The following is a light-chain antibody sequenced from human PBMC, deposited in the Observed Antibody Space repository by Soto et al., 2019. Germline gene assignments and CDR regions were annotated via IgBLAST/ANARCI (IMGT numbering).Light chain of an antibody. CDR2: DVS. CDR1: QSLLYSDGKTY. V-gene: IGKV2D-29*01. J-gene: IGKJ5*01. Sequence: DLVVSQTPLSLSVPPGQPASMXXKSXQSLLYSDGKTYLYWYLQRPGQPPQXXIYDVSNRFSGVPDRFSGSGSGTDFTLKISRVEAEDVGVYYCMQRTHVPITFGQGTRLEIK. CDR3: MQRTHVPIT.